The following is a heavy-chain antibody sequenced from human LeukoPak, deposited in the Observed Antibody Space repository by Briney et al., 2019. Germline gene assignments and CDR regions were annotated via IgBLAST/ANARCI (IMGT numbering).Heavy chain of an antibody. CDR3: ARDRGFKDGYNNPPFDF. CDR2: ISSRSGSTI. D-gene: IGHD5-24*01. V-gene: IGHV3-48*04. CDR1: GFTFSHYC. Sequence: GGSLRLSCAASGFTFSHYCMHWVRQAPGKGLEWVSYISSRSGSTIFYADSVKGRFTISRDNAKNSLYLQMNSLRAEDRAVYYRARDRGFKDGYNNPPFDFWGQGTLVTVSS. J-gene: IGHJ4*02.